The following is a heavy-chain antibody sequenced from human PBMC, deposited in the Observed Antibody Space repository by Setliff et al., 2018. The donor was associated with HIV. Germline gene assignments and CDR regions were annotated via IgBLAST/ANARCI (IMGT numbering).Heavy chain of an antibody. CDR1: GFTFSNYW. Sequence: GGSLRLSCAASGFTFSNYWMSWVRQAPGKGLEWVANINQDGGEKYYVDSMKGRFTISRDNAKNSLYLEMNSLRAEETAVYYCARDLRSSHGSPNYFDYWGRGALVTVSS. J-gene: IGHJ4*02. V-gene: IGHV3-7*01. CDR2: INQDGGEK. CDR3: ARDLRSSHGSPNYFDY. D-gene: IGHD2-15*01.